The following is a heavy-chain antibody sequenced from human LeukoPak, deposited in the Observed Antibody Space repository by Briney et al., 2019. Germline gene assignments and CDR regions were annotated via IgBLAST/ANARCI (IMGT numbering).Heavy chain of an antibody. D-gene: IGHD6-13*01. CDR2: IYYSGST. J-gene: IGHJ6*02. CDR1: GGSISSYY. CDR3: ARVKQLVRGLYYYYGMDV. V-gene: IGHV4-59*01. Sequence: SETLSLTCTVSGGSISSYYWSWIRQPPGKGLEWIGYIYYSGSTNYNPSLKSRVTISVDTSKNQFSLKLSSVTAADTAVYYCARVKQLVRGLYYYYGMDVWGQGTTVSVSS.